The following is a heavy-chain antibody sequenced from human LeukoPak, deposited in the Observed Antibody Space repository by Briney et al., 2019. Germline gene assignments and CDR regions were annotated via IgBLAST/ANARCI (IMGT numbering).Heavy chain of an antibody. J-gene: IGHJ4*02. D-gene: IGHD6-19*01. CDR2: ISSSGSTI. CDR3: ATVGYSSGWYYFDY. CDR1: GFTFSSYE. Sequence: PGGSLRLSCAASGFTFSSYEMNWVRQAPGKGLEWVSYISSSGSTIYYADSVKGRFTISRDNAKNSLVLQMNSLRAEDTAVYYCATVGYSSGWYYFDYWGQGTLVTVSS. V-gene: IGHV3-48*03.